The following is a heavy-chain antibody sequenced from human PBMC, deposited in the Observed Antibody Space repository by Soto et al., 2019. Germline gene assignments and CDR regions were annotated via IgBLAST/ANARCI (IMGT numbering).Heavy chain of an antibody. J-gene: IGHJ6*02. V-gene: IGHV3-15*01. CDR2: IKSKTDGGTT. CDR1: GFTFSNAW. D-gene: IGHD2-15*01. Sequence: EVQLVESGGGLVKPGGSLRLSCAASGFTFSNAWMSWVRQAPGKGLEWVGRIKSKTDGGTTDYAAPVKGRFTISRDDSKNTLYLQMNSRKTEDTAVYYCTTDQGRYCSGGSCYYYYYGMDVWGQGTTVTVSS. CDR3: TTDQGRYCSGGSCYYYYYGMDV.